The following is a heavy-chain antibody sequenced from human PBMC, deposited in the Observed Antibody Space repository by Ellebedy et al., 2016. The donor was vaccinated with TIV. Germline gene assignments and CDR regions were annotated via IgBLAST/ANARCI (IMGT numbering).Heavy chain of an antibody. CDR2: IYYSGST. CDR3: ARQLVDTAMVDVDY. V-gene: IGHV4-39*01. J-gene: IGHJ4*02. CDR1: GGSISSSSYY. Sequence: SETLSLXXTVSGGSISSSSYYWGWIRQPPGKGLEWIGSIYYSGSTYYNPSLKSRVTISVDTSKNQFSLKLSSVTAADTAVYYCARQLVDTAMVDVDYWGQGTLVTVSS. D-gene: IGHD5-18*01.